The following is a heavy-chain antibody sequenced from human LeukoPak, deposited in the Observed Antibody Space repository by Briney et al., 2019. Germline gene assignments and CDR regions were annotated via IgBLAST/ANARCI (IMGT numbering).Heavy chain of an antibody. CDR3: ARGGYSSSWGAFDI. D-gene: IGHD6-13*01. CDR2: IYTSGST. Sequence: SETLSLTCSVSDGSTTGYYWSWIRQPAGKGLEWIGRIYTSGSTNYNPSLKSRVTMSVDTSKNQFSLKLSSVTAADTAVYYCARGGYSSSWGAFDIWGQGTMVTVSS. V-gene: IGHV4-4*07. CDR1: DGSTTGYY. J-gene: IGHJ3*02.